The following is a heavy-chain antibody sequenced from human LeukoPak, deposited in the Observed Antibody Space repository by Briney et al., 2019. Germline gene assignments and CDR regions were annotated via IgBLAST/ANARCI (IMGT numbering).Heavy chain of an antibody. CDR2: LYHSDST. V-gene: IGHV4-38-2*01. CDR1: GYSISNGYY. CDR3: ARGLGAFDI. Sequence: SETLSLTCAVSGYSISNGYYWVWIRQPPGKGLEWIGSLYHSDSTYYNPSLKSRVTISVDTSKNQFSLKLSSVTAADTAVYYCARGLGAFDIWGQGTMVTVSS. J-gene: IGHJ3*02.